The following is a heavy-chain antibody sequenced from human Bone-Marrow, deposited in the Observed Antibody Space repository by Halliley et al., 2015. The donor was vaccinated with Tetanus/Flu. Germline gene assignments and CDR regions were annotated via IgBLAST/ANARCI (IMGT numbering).Heavy chain of an antibody. CDR2: MNPGDSDT. D-gene: IGHD2-21*02. CDR1: GYRFTNYW. CDR3: ASLGDDWDQYYFDY. Sequence: MQLVQSGAEVKKTGESLKISCRCSGYRFTNYWIAWVRQMPGKGLEYMGMMNPGDSDTRYSPPFQGQVTISADESISTAYLQWSSLEASDTAMYYWASLGDDWDQYYFDYWGQGTLVSVSS. J-gene: IGHJ4*02. V-gene: IGHV5-51*01.